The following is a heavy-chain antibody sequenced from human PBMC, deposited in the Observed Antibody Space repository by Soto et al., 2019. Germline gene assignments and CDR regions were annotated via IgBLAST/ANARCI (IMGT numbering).Heavy chain of an antibody. CDR3: ARRILLWSVRDAFDI. CDR1: GYTYPSYW. Sequence: EVQLVQSGAEVKKPGESLKISCKGFGYTYPSYWIGWVRQMPGKGLEWMGIIYPEDSDTRYSPSFQGQVTISADKSISTAYLQWSSLTASDTGMYYCARRILLWSVRDAFDIWGSGTMVTVSS. J-gene: IGHJ3*02. CDR2: IYPEDSDT. D-gene: IGHD3-10*01. V-gene: IGHV5-51*03.